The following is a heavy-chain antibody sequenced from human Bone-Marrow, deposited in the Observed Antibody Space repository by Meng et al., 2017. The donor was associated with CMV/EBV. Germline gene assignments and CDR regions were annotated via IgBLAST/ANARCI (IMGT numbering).Heavy chain of an antibody. CDR2: GYYSGST. V-gene: IGHV4-31*02. D-gene: IGHD5-12*01. J-gene: IGHJ4*02. CDR1: SISSGDYY. CDR3: ARGQRGGYSGYEVGFDS. Sequence: SISSGDYYWSWLRQHSKMGLEWIGNGYYSGSTSYNPSLKSRVTISVDTSKNRFSLRVTSVTAADTAVYYCARGQRGGYSGYEVGFDSWGQGALVTVSS.